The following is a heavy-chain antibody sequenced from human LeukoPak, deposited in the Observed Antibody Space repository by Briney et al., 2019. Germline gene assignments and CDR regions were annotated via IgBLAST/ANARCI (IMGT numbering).Heavy chain of an antibody. D-gene: IGHD3-10*02. CDR3: ARGANVLGN. CDR2: IYYSGST. V-gene: IGHV4-59*01. J-gene: IGHJ4*02. Sequence: SETLSLTCTVSGGSISGDYWSWIRQPPGKGLEWIGYIYYSGSTNYNPSLESRVTMSVDTSKNHFSLKLSSVTAADTAVYYCARGANVLGNCGQGTLVTVSS. CDR1: GGSISGDY.